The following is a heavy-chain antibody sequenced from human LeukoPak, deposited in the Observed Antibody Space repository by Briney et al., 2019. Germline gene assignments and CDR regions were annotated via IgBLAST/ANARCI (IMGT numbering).Heavy chain of an antibody. CDR3: ARGHNSNWRDLFDY. J-gene: IGHJ4*02. CDR1: GYTFTSYF. V-gene: IGHV1-46*01. Sequence: ASVKVSCKASGYTFTSYFMHWVRQAPGQGLEWMGIINSGGGFTTYAQKFQGRVTMTRDTSTSTIYMELSSLRSDDTAVYYCARGHNSNWRDLFDYWGQGTLVTVSS. D-gene: IGHD6-13*01. CDR2: INSGGGFT.